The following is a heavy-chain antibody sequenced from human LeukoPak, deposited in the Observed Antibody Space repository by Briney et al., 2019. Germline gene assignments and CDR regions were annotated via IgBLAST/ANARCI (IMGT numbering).Heavy chain of an antibody. Sequence: PSETLSLTCAVYGGSFSGYYWSWIRQPPGKGLEWIGEINRSGSTNYNPSLKSRVTISLDTSKNQFSLKLSSVTAADTAVYYCARGPFSYYYYYMDVWGKGTTVTVSS. J-gene: IGHJ6*03. CDR2: INRSGST. D-gene: IGHD3-16*01. V-gene: IGHV4-34*01. CDR1: GGSFSGYY. CDR3: ARGPFSYYYYYMDV.